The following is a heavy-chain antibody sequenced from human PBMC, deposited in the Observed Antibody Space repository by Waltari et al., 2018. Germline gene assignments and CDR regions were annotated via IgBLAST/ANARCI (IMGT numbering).Heavy chain of an antibody. CDR1: GYTFTTYV. V-gene: IGHV1-3*01. J-gene: IGHJ4*02. CDR2: INPGSGNT. Sequence: QVQLVQSGAEVKKPGASVQVSCKASGYTFTTYVVHWLRQAPGHSLEWLGRINPGSGNTRYSERFQSRLTINRDTSANTVYINLSSLRSEDSAMYFCARDRDTHGYFESWGQGTLVTVSS. D-gene: IGHD3-10*01. CDR3: ARDRDTHGYFES.